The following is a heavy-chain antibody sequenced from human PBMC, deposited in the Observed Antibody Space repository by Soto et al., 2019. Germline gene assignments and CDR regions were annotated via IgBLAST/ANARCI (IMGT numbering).Heavy chain of an antibody. D-gene: IGHD3-3*01. CDR2: IIPIFGTA. CDR3: ASAFLSGPNNCFDP. V-gene: IGHV1-69*06. Sequence: RASVKVSCKASGGTFSSYAISWVRQAPGQGLEWMGGIIPIFGTANYAQKFQGRVTITADKSTSTAYMELSSLRSEDTAVYYCASAFLSGPNNCFDPWGQGTLVTVSS. CDR1: GGTFSSYA. J-gene: IGHJ5*02.